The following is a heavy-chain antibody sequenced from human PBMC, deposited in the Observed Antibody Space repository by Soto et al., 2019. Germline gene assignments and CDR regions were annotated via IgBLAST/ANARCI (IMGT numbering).Heavy chain of an antibody. CDR2: INSGSSTI. CDR1: GFPFSSYA. D-gene: IGHD5-12*01. CDR3: VRDRGYTGYDLQY. J-gene: IGHJ4*02. V-gene: IGHV3-48*02. Sequence: EVQLVESGGGLVQPGGSLRLSCAASGFPFSSYAMNWVRQAPGKGLEWVSYINSGSSTIYYADSAKGRFTISRDNAKNSLYLQMNSLRDEVTAVYFCVRDRGYTGYDLQYWGQGALVAVSS.